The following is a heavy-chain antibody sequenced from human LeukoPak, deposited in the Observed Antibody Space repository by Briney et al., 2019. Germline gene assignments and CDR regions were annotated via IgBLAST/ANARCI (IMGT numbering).Heavy chain of an antibody. D-gene: IGHD5-24*01. CDR1: GGTFSSYA. CDR2: IIPILGIA. Sequence: SVKVSCKASGGTFSSYATSWVRQAPGQGLEWMGRIIPILGIANYAQKFQGRVTITADKSTSTAYMELSSLRSEDTAVYYCATQQEMATLNFDYWGQGTLVTASS. V-gene: IGHV1-69*04. J-gene: IGHJ4*02. CDR3: ATQQEMATLNFDY.